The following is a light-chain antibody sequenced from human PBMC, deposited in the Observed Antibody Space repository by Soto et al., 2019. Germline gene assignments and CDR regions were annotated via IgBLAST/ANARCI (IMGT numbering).Light chain of an antibody. CDR3: QQINTYPVT. CDR2: AAS. J-gene: IGKJ4*01. V-gene: IGKV1-9*01. CDR1: QGVSRY. Sequence: IQLTQSPSSLSASVGDSVTITCRASQGVSRYLSWYQQKPGRAPILLISAASTLQSGVPARFSGSGSGTDFTLSITSLQPEEFATYYCQQINTYPVTFGGGTKVEIK.